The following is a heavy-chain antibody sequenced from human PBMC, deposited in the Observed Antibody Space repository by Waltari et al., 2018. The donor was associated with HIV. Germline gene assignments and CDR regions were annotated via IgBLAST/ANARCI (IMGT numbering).Heavy chain of an antibody. CDR1: GFPFSSYS. J-gene: IGHJ6*02. CDR2: ISSSSSTI. CDR3: ARDDYGMDV. Sequence: EVHLVESGGGLVQSAGSLRLSCAASGFPFSSYSMNWVRQAPGKGLEWVSYISSSSSTIYYADSVKGRFTISRDNAKNSLYLQMNSLRAEDTAVYYCARDDYGMDVWGQGTTVTVSS. V-gene: IGHV3-48*04.